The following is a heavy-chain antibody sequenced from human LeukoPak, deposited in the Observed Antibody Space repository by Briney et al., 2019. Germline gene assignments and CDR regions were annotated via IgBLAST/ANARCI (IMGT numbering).Heavy chain of an antibody. CDR1: GGSISSYY. CDR3: AAGAPGGDAFDI. J-gene: IGHJ3*02. D-gene: IGHD1-26*01. CDR2: IYYSGST. V-gene: IGHV4-59*12. Sequence: SETLSLTCTVSGGSISSYYWSWIRQPPGKGLEWIGYIYYSGSTNYNPSLKSRVTISVDTSKNQFSLKLSSVTAADTAVYYCAAGAPGGDAFDIWGQGTMVTVSS.